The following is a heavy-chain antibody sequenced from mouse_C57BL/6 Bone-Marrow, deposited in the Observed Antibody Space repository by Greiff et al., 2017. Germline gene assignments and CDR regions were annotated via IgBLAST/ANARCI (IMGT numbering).Heavy chain of an antibody. Sequence: QVQLQQSGAELARPGASVKLSCKASGYTFTSYGISWVKQRTGQGLEWTGEIYPRSGNTYYNEKFKGKATLTADKSSSTAYMELRSLTSEDSAVYFCARPGGNYYFDYWGQGTTLTVSS. CDR1: GYTFTSYG. CDR2: IYPRSGNT. D-gene: IGHD2-1*01. V-gene: IGHV1-81*01. CDR3: ARPGGNYYFDY. J-gene: IGHJ2*01.